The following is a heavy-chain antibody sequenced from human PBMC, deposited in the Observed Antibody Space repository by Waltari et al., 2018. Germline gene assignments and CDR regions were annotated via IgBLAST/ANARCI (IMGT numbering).Heavy chain of an antibody. V-gene: IGHV1-8*01. D-gene: IGHD2-15*01. J-gene: IGHJ4*02. CDR2: MNPNRGNT. CDR1: GYTFTSYD. Sequence: QVQLVQSGAEVKKPGASVKVSCKASGYTFTSYDINWVRQATGQGLEWMGWMNPNRGNTGYAQKFQGRVTMTRNTSISTAYMELSSLRSEDTAVYYCARVPRVAGTVDYWGQGTLVTVSS. CDR3: ARVPRVAGTVDY.